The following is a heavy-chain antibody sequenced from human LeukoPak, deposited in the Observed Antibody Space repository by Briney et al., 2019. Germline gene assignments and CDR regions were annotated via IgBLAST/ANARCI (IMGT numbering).Heavy chain of an antibody. J-gene: IGHJ4*02. V-gene: IGHV3-30-3*01. CDR2: ISYDGSNK. CDR1: GFTLSSYA. D-gene: IGHD5-24*01. Sequence: GGSLRLSCAASGFTLSSYAMHWVRQAPGKGLEWVAVISYDGSNKYYADSVKGRFTISRDNSKNTLYLQMNSLRAEDTAVYYCARGGMATTKVGYFDYWGQGTLVTVSS. CDR3: ARGGMATTKVGYFDY.